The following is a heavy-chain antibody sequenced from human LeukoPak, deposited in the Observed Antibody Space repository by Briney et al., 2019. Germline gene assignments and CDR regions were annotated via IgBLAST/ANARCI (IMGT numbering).Heavy chain of an antibody. Sequence: ASVKVSCKASGYTFTSYGISWVRQAPGQGLEWMGWISAYNGNTNYAQKLQGRVTMTTDTSTSTAYMELRSLRSDDTAVYYCARDLVAAAAYYYYGMDVWGQGTTVTVSS. CDR2: ISAYNGNT. D-gene: IGHD6-13*01. V-gene: IGHV1-18*01. CDR3: ARDLVAAAAYYYYGMDV. J-gene: IGHJ6*02. CDR1: GYTFTSYG.